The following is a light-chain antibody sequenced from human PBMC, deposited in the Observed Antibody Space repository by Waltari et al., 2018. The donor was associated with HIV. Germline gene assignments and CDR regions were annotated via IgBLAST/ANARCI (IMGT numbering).Light chain of an antibody. J-gene: IGKJ2*01. V-gene: IGKV2-28*01. Sequence: DFVMTQSALSLPVTPGEPASISCMSSQSLLHSNGYNYLHWYLQKPGQSPQLLIYLGSNRAYGVPDRFSGSGSGTHFTLKISRVEAEDVGVYYCMQALGTPRVTFGQGTKLEIK. CDR3: MQALGTPRVT. CDR1: QSLLHSNGYNY. CDR2: LGS.